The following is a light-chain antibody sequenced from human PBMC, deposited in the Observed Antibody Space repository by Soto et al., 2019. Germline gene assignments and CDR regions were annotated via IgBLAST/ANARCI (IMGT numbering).Light chain of an antibody. CDR3: QLYGSSHMFS. Sequence: EIVLTQSPATLSLSPGERATLSCRASQSVNNYLAWYQQRPGQAPRLLIYDASNRATGIPARFSGSGSGTDFTLTISSLEPEDFAVYYCQLYGSSHMFSFGQGTKLEIK. V-gene: IGKV3-11*01. CDR1: QSVNNY. J-gene: IGKJ2*01. CDR2: DAS.